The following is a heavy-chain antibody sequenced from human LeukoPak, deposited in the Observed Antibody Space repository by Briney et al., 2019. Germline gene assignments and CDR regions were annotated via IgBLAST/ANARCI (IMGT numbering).Heavy chain of an antibody. J-gene: IGHJ4*02. D-gene: IGHD4/OR15-4a*01. CDR3: ARRAGAYSRPYDY. V-gene: IGHV3-53*01. CDR1: GFTVSSDS. CDR2: IYSGGST. Sequence: QTGGSLRLSCTGSGFTVSSDSMSWVRQAPGKGLEWVSFIYSGGSTHYSDSVKGRFTISRDNSKNTLYLQMNSLRAEDTAVYYCARRAGAYSRPYDYWGQGTLVTVSS.